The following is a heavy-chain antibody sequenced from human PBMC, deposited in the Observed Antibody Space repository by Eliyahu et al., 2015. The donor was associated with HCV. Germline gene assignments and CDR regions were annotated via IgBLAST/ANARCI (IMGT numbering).Heavy chain of an antibody. CDR1: ASSISSGHY. J-gene: IGHJ4*02. V-gene: IGHV4-38-2*02. CDR3: ARDKAPLWFGEYGPQYYFDY. Sequence: QVQLQESGPGLVKPSETLSLTCAVSASSISSGHYWGWXRQPPGKGLEWIGGILHSGGTSYNPSLKSRVTISVDTSKNEFSLRLTSVTAADTAVYYCARDKAPLWFGEYGPQYYFDYWGQGTLVTVSS. CDR2: ILHSGGT. D-gene: IGHD3-10*01.